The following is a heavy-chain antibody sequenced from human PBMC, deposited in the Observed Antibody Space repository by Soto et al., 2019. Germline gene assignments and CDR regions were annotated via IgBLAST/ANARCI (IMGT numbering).Heavy chain of an antibody. D-gene: IGHD6-19*01. CDR2: ITDSGEKT. CDR1: GFTFSRYA. V-gene: IGHV3-23*01. Sequence: GGSLRLSCAASGFTFSRYAMSWVRQAPGRGLEWVSGITDSGEKTYYADSVKARFTISRDNSETTVHLQMNSLRVEDTAVYYCAKGPSSGWYAFDYWGQGALVTVSS. J-gene: IGHJ4*02. CDR3: AKGPSSGWYAFDY.